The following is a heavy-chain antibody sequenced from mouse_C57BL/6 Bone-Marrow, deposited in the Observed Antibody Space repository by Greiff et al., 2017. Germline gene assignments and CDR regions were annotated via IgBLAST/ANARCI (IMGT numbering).Heavy chain of an antibody. CDR2: ISSGGSYT. D-gene: IGHD2-4*01. Sequence: VQLKESGGDLVKPGGSLKLSCAASGFTFSSYGMSWVRQPPDKRLEWVATISSGGSYTYYPDSVKGRFTISRDNAKNTLYLQMSSLKSEDTAMYYCARHGYDYAWFAYWGQGTLVTVSA. CDR3: ARHGYDYAWFAY. V-gene: IGHV5-6*01. CDR1: GFTFSSYG. J-gene: IGHJ3*01.